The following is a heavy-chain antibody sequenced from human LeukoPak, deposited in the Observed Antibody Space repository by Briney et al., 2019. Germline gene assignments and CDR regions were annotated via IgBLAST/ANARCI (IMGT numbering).Heavy chain of an antibody. D-gene: IGHD2-2*01. CDR2: IYYSGST. J-gene: IGHJ4*02. CDR1: GGSISSSSYY. CDR3: AYCSSTSCYYRPSFDY. Sequence: SETLSLTCTVSGGSISSSSYYWGWIRQPPGQGLEWIGSIYYSGSTYYNPSLKSRVTIPVDTSKNQFSLKLSSVTAADTAVYYCAYCSSTSCYYRPSFDYWGQGTLVTVSS. V-gene: IGHV4-39*01.